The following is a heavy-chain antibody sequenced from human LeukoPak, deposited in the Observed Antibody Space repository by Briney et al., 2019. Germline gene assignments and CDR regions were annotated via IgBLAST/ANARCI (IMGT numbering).Heavy chain of an antibody. CDR3: ARVAGHWYYDFWSGYSDY. D-gene: IGHD3-3*01. Sequence: GGSLRLSCAASGFTFSSYSMNWVRPAPGRGLEWVSYISSSSSTIYYADSVKGRFTISRDNAKNSLYLQMNSLRAEDTAVYYCARVAGHWYYDFWSGYSDYWGQGTLVTVSS. CDR2: ISSSSSTI. J-gene: IGHJ4*02. CDR1: GFTFSSYS. V-gene: IGHV3-48*01.